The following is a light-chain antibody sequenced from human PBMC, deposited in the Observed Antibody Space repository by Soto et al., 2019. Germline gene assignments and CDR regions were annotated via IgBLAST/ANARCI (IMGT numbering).Light chain of an antibody. CDR2: EVS. J-gene: IGLJ1*01. CDR1: SSDFGSYNL. V-gene: IGLV2-14*02. Sequence: QSALTQPASMSGSPGQSITISCTGTSSDFGSYNLVSWYQHHPGKAPKLLIYEVSNRPSGVSSRFSGSKSGNSASLTISGLQGEDEADYYCSSYTSSSTLYVFGTGTKVTVL. CDR3: SSYTSSSTLYV.